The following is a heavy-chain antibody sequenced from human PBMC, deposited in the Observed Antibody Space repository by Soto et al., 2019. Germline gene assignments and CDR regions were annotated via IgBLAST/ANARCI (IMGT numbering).Heavy chain of an antibody. D-gene: IGHD3-22*01. J-gene: IGHJ6*02. CDR2: ISSSSSTI. V-gene: IGHV3-48*04. Sequence: GGSLRLSCAASGLTFTSYSMNWVRQAPGKGLEWVSFISSSSSTIYYTDSVKGRFTISRDNTKNTLHLQMNSLRAEDTAVYYCARDPYYDSSGYLASYGMDVWGQGTTVNVSS. CDR3: ARDPYYDSSGYLASYGMDV. CDR1: GLTFTSYS.